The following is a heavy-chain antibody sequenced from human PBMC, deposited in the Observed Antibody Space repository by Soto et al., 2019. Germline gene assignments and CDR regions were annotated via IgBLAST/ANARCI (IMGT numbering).Heavy chain of an antibody. Sequence: RGSLILSCAASGFNFSDYYMRWIRQASGKGLEWISHISDSATTMYYADSVKGRFTISRDNARKSLFLHMNSLRAADTAVYYCPRDTAFISSGLFNPWGQGTLVTVSS. D-gene: IGHD3-22*01. CDR1: GFNFSDYY. CDR2: ISDSATTM. J-gene: IGHJ5*02. CDR3: PRDTAFISSGLFNP. V-gene: IGHV3-11*01.